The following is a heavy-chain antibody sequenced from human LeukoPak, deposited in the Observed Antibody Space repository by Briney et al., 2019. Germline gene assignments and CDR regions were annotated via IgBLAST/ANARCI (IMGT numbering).Heavy chain of an antibody. CDR1: GYTFTGYY. CDR2: INPNSGGT. J-gene: IGHJ4*02. CDR3: ARVAEDCSSTSCYAGVDY. V-gene: IGHV1-2*02. D-gene: IGHD2-2*01. Sequence: ASEKVSCKASGYTFTGYYMHWVRQAPGQGLEWMGWINPNSGGTNYAQKFQGRVTMTRDTSISTAYMELSRLRSDDTAVYYCARVAEDCSSTSCYAGVDYWGQGTLVTVSS.